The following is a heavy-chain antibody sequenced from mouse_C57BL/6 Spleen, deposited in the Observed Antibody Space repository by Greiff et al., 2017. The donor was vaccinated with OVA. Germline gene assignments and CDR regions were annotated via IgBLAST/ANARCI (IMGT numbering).Heavy chain of an antibody. CDR3: ARDGYYWDYYAMDY. J-gene: IGHJ4*01. CDR1: GYTFTDYY. CDR2: IGPGSGST. V-gene: IGHV1-77*01. D-gene: IGHD2-3*01. Sequence: QVQLQQSGAELVKPGASVKISCKASGYTFTDYYINWVKQRPGQGLEWIGKIGPGSGSTYYNEKFKGKATLTADKYSSTAYMQLSSLTSEDSAVYFCARDGYYWDYYAMDYWGQGTSVTVSS.